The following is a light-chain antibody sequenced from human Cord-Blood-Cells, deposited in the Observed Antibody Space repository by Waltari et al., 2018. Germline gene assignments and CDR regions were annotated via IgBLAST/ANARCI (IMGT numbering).Light chain of an antibody. CDR2: AAS. CDR1: QSSSSY. CDR3: QQSYSTPRT. Sequence: DIQMTQSPSSLSASVGDRVTITCRASQSSSSYFNWYQQKPGKAPKLLIYAASSLQRGVPSRFSGSGSGTDFTLTISSLQPEDFATYYCQQSYSTPRTFGQGTKVEIK. J-gene: IGKJ1*01. V-gene: IGKV1-39*01.